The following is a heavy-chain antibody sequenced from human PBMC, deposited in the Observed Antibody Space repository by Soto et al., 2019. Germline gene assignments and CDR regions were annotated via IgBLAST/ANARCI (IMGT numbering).Heavy chain of an antibody. Sequence: LSLTCTVSGGSISSYYWSWIRQPPGKGLEWIGYIYYSGSTNYNPSLKSRVTISVDTSKNQFSLKLSSVTAADTAVYYCARDIAAAGTGHWFDPWGQGTLVTVSS. J-gene: IGHJ5*02. D-gene: IGHD6-13*01. CDR3: ARDIAAAGTGHWFDP. CDR2: IYYSGST. CDR1: GGSISSYY. V-gene: IGHV4-59*01.